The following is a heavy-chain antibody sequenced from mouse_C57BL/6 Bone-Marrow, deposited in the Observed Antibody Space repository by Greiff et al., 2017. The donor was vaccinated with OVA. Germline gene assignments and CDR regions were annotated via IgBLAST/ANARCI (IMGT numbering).Heavy chain of an antibody. CDR1: GFTFSDYG. CDR3: ARGDYYGSSPYYFDY. V-gene: IGHV5-17*01. J-gene: IGHJ2*01. CDR2: ISSGSSTI. Sequence: EVQLQQSGGGLVKPGGSLKLSCAASGFTFSDYGMHWVRQAPEKGLEWVAYISSGSSTIYYADTVKGRFTISRDNAKNTLFLQMTSLRSEDTAMYYCARGDYYGSSPYYFDYWGQGTTLTVSS. D-gene: IGHD1-1*01.